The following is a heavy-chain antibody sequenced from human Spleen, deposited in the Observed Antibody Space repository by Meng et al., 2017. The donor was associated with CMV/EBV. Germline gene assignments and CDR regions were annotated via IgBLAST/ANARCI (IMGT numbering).Heavy chain of an antibody. CDR3: ARDLTGTTGGDFDY. CDR1: GYNFTGYY. J-gene: IGHJ4*02. V-gene: IGHV1-8*03. Sequence: ASVKVSCKASGYNFTGYYMHWVRQAPGQGLEWMGWMNPNSGNTGYAQKFQGRVTITRNTSISTAYMELSSLRSEDTAVYYCARDLTGTTGGDFDYWGQGTLVTVSS. D-gene: IGHD1-14*01. CDR2: MNPNSGNT.